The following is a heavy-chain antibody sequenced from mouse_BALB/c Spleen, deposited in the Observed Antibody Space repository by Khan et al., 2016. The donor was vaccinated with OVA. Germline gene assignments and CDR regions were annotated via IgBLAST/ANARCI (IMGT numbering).Heavy chain of an antibody. CDR1: GYTFTNYG. D-gene: IGHD2-10*01. J-gene: IGHJ4*01. Sequence: QIQLVQSGPELKKPGETVKISCKASGYTFTNYGMNWVKQTPGQGLKWMGWINTYTGEPTYVDDFKGRIAFSLETSASNVYLQINNFKNEDTATYFCARPPYFSYIMVYWGQGTSVTVSS. CDR2: INTYTGEP. V-gene: IGHV9-3-1*01. CDR3: ARPPYFSYIMVY.